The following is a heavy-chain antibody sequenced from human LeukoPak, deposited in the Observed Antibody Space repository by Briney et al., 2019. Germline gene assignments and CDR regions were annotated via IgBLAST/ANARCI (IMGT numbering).Heavy chain of an antibody. Sequence: GGSLRLSCAASGFTFSSYAMSWVRQAPGKGLEWVSAFSGNGSDTYYADSVKGRFTISRDNSKNTLYPQMNSLRAEDTAVYYCAKEYCGGGSCYLSRDAFDIWGQGTMVTVSS. CDR1: GFTFSSYA. CDR3: AKEYCGGGSCYLSRDAFDI. V-gene: IGHV3-23*01. CDR2: FSGNGSDT. D-gene: IGHD2-15*01. J-gene: IGHJ3*02.